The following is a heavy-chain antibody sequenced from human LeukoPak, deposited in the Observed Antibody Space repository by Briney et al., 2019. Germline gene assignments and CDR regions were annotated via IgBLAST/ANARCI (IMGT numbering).Heavy chain of an antibody. V-gene: IGHV4-61*02. J-gene: IGHJ5*02. CDR2: IYTSGST. Sequence: SQTLSLTCTVSGGSISSGTYYWSWIRQPAGKGLEWIGRIYTSGSTNYNPSLKSRVSISIDTSKNQLSLKLSSVTTADTAVYYCARETDYDILTGYLLPVWFDPWGQGTLVTVSS. CDR3: ARETDYDILTGYLLPVWFDP. CDR1: GGSISSGTYY. D-gene: IGHD3-9*01.